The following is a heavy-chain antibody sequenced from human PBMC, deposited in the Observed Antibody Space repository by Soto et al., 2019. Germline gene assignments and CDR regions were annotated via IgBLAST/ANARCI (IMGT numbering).Heavy chain of an antibody. CDR2: ISYDGHNK. Sequence: QVQLVESGGGVVQPGGSLRLSCTASGFTFTTFGIHWVRQAPGKGLEWVALISYDGHNKYYSDSVKGRFTISRDNYKNPLSLQMNSLRAEDTAVYYCAKDLQAYGDYNYYSYGMDVWGQGTTVSVSS. CDR1: GFTFTTFG. V-gene: IGHV3-30*18. D-gene: IGHD4-17*01. J-gene: IGHJ6*02. CDR3: AKDLQAYGDYNYYSYGMDV.